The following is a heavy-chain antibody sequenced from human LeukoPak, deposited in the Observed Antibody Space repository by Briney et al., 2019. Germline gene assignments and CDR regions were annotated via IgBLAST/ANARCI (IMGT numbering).Heavy chain of an antibody. J-gene: IGHJ5*02. V-gene: IGHV3-66*01. CDR1: GFTVSSNY. D-gene: IGHD6-13*01. Sequence: GGSLRLSCAASGFTVSSNYMSWVRQAPGKGLEWVSVIYSGGSTYYADSVKGRFTISRDNSKNTLYLQMNSLRAEDTAVYYCARNSPIAAAGDGWFDPWGQGTLVTVSS. CDR2: IYSGGST. CDR3: ARNSPIAAAGDGWFDP.